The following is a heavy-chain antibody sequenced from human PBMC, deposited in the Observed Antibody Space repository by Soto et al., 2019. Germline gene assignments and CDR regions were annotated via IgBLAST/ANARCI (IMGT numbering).Heavy chain of an antibody. V-gene: IGHV2-70*01. CDR3: ARIRGSGYQGYFDY. CDR2: IDWDDDK. Sequence: SGPTLVNPTQTLTLTCTFSGFSLSTSGMCVSWIRQPPGKALEWLALIDWDDDKYYSTSLKTRLTISKDTSKNQVVLTMTNMEPVDTATYYCARIRGSGYQGYFDYWGQGTLVTVSS. J-gene: IGHJ4*02. D-gene: IGHD3-22*01. CDR1: GFSLSTSGMC.